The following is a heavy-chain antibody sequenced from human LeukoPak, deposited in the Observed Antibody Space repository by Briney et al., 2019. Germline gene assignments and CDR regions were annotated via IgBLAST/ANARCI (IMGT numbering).Heavy chain of an antibody. V-gene: IGHV4-30-4*01. CDR1: GGCISSGDYY. CDR2: IYYSGST. CDR3: ARAPVTLPPLAFDI. D-gene: IGHD2-21*02. J-gene: IGHJ3*02. Sequence: PSETLSLTCTVSGGCISSGDYYWSWIRQPPGKGLEWIGYIYYSGSTYYNPSLKSRVTISVDTSKNQFSLKLSSVTAADTAVYYCARAPVTLPPLAFDIWGQGTMVTVSS.